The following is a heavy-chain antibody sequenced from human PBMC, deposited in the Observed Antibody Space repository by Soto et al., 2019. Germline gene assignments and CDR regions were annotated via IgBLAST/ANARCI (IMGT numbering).Heavy chain of an antibody. V-gene: IGHV1-8*01. CDR1: GYTFTSYD. J-gene: IGHJ6*03. CDR3: ARGATGDYYYYMDV. D-gene: IGHD3-10*01. Sequence: GASVKVSCKASGYTFTSYDINWVRQATGQGLEWMGWMNPNSGNTGYAQKFQGRVTMTRNTSISTAYMELSSLGSEDTAVYYCARGATGDYYYYMDVWGKGTTVTVSS. CDR2: MNPNSGNT.